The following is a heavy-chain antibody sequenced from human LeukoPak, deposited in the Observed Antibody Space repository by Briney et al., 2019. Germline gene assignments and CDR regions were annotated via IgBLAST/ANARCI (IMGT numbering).Heavy chain of an antibody. CDR3: ARLVSLGYCSGGSCRPIYYFDY. Sequence: SETLSLTCTVSGGSISSSSYSWGWIRQRPGKGLEWIGSIYYSGSTYYNPSLKSRVTISVDTSRNQFSLKLSSVTAADTAVYYCARLVSLGYCSGGSCRPIYYFDYWGQGTLVTVSS. CDR1: GGSISSSSYS. J-gene: IGHJ4*02. CDR2: IYYSGST. V-gene: IGHV4-39*01. D-gene: IGHD2-15*01.